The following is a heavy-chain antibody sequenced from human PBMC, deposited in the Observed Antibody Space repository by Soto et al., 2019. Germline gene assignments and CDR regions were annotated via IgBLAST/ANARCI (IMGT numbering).Heavy chain of an antibody. J-gene: IGHJ4*02. CDR3: ASEKGYSSSPDVDY. V-gene: IGHV1-69*01. D-gene: IGHD6-6*01. Sequence: QVQLVQSGAEVKKPGSSVKVSCKASGGTFSSYAISWVRQAPGQGLEWMGGIIPIFGTANYAQKFQGRVTITADEYTRTAYVELSSLRSEDTAVYYCASEKGYSSSPDVDYWGQGTLVTVSS. CDR1: GGTFSSYA. CDR2: IIPIFGTA.